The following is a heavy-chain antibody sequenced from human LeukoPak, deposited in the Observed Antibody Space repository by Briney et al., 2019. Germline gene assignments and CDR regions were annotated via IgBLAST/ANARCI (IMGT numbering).Heavy chain of an antibody. CDR3: ARGSRMVRGVIIGVDY. Sequence: ASVKVSCKASGYTFTSYYMHWVRQAPGQGLEWMGIINPSGGSTSYAQKFQGRVTMTRDTSTSTVYMELSSLRSEDTAVYYCARGSRMVRGVIIGVDYWGQGTLVTVSS. V-gene: IGHV1-46*01. CDR2: INPSGGST. CDR1: GYTFTSYY. D-gene: IGHD3-10*01. J-gene: IGHJ4*02.